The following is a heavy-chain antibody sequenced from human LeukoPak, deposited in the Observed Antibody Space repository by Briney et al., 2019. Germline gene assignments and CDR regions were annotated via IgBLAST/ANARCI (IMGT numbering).Heavy chain of an antibody. V-gene: IGHV3-48*03. CDR1: GFTFSSYE. CDR2: ISTSGSTI. CDR3: AKDGRGKDDTSGPSDY. D-gene: IGHD3-22*01. Sequence: GGSLRLSCAASGFTFSSYEMNWVRQAPGKGLEWVSYISTSGSTIYYADSVKGRFTISRDNSKNTLYLQMNSLRSEDTAVYYCAKDGRGKDDTSGPSDYWGQGALVTVSS. J-gene: IGHJ4*02.